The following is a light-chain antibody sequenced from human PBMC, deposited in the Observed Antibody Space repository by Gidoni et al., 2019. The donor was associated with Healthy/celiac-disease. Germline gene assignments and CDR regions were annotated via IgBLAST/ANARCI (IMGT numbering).Light chain of an antibody. Sequence: IVLTQSPATLSVSPGERATLPCRASQSVSSNLAWYQQKPGQAPRLLIYGASTRATGIPARFSGSGSGTEFTLTISSLQSEDFAVYYWQQYNNWPPMYTFGQGTKLEIK. CDR1: QSVSSN. CDR2: GAS. J-gene: IGKJ2*01. V-gene: IGKV3-15*01. CDR3: QQYNNWPPMYT.